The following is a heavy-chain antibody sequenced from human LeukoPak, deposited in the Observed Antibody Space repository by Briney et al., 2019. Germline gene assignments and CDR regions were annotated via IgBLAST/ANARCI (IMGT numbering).Heavy chain of an antibody. CDR2: IYTSGST. V-gene: IGHV4-61*02. D-gene: IGHD6-13*01. CDR1: GGSISSGSYY. J-gene: IGHJ4*02. Sequence: SQTLSLTCTVSGGSISSGSYYWRWIRQPAGKGLEWIGRIYTSGSTNYNPSLKSRLTISVDTSKNQFSLKLSSVTAADTAVYYCARGLAAAAHDYWGQGTLVTVSS. CDR3: ARGLAAAAHDY.